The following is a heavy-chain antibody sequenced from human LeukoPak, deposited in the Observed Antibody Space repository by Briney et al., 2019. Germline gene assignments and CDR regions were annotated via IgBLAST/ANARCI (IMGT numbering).Heavy chain of an antibody. J-gene: IGHJ6*02. CDR1: GGSISSYY. CDR2: IYYSGST. V-gene: IGHV4-59*08. D-gene: IGHD3-10*01. Sequence: PSETLSLTCTVSGGSISSYYWSWIRQPPGKGLEWIGYIYYSGSTNYNPSLKSRVTISVDTSKNQFSLKLSSVTAADTAVYYCARGAMVRGVIHYYYGMDVWGQGTTVTVSS. CDR3: ARGAMVRGVIHYYYGMDV.